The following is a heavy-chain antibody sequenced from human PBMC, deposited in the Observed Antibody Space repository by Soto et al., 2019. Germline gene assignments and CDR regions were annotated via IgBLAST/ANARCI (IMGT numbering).Heavy chain of an antibody. CDR1: GFTFSSYW. D-gene: IGHD3-3*01. CDR2: INSDGSST. J-gene: IGHJ5*02. Sequence: PGGSLRLSCAASGFTFSSYWMHWVRQAPGKGLVWVSRINSDGSSTSYADSVKGRFTISRDNARNSLYLQMNSLRAEDTAVYYCARVEYYDFWSGYGWFDPWGQGTLVTVSS. V-gene: IGHV3-74*01. CDR3: ARVEYYDFWSGYGWFDP.